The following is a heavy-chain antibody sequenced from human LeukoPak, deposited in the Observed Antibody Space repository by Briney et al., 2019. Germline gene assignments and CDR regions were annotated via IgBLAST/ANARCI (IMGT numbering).Heavy chain of an antibody. V-gene: IGHV3-15*01. Sequence: GGSLRLSCAVSGFPFIHAWMSWVRQAPGKGLEWVGRIKSKNDGGTTDYAAPVKGRFTISRDDSKNTLYLQMNSLKSEDTAVYYCTTIRGFCSGRSCLGYWGQGTLVTVSS. CDR2: IKSKNDGGTT. D-gene: IGHD2-15*01. J-gene: IGHJ4*02. CDR3: TTIRGFCSGRSCLGY. CDR1: GFPFIHAW.